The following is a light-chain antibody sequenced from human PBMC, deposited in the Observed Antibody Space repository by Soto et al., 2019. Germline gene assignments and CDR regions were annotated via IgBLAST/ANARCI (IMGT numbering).Light chain of an antibody. CDR2: DVY. CDR3: SSYTTRSTVV. V-gene: IGLV2-14*01. Sequence: QSALTQPASVSGSPGQSITISCTGTSSDVGGYNYVSWFQQHPGKAPNLMIYDVYRRPSGVSYRFSGSKSGNTASLTISGLQADDEADYYCSSYTTRSTVVFGGGTQLTVL. J-gene: IGLJ2*01. CDR1: SSDVGGYNY.